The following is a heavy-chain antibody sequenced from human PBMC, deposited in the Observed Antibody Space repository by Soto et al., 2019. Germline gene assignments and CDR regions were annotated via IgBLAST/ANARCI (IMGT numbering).Heavy chain of an antibody. CDR2: IIPIFGTA. CDR1: GGTFSSYA. CDR3: ARDGSEAVAGTGKFDP. D-gene: IGHD6-19*01. V-gene: IGHV1-69*01. J-gene: IGHJ5*02. Sequence: QVQLVQSGAEVKEPGSSVKVSCKASGGTFSSYAISWVRQAPGQGLEWMGGIIPIFGTANYAQKFQGRVTITADESTSTAYMELSSLRSEDTAVYYCARDGSEAVAGTGKFDPWGQGTLVTVSS.